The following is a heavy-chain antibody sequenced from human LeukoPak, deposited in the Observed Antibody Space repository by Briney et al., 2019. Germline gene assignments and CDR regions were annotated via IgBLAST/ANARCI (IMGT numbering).Heavy chain of an antibody. J-gene: IGHJ3*02. D-gene: IGHD2-15*01. CDR3: ARDRIGQDAFDI. Sequence: PSQTLSLTCAVSGGSISSGDYYWSWIRQPPGKGLAWIGYIYYSGSTYYNPSLKSRVTISVDTSKNQFSLKLSSVTAADTAVYYCARDRIGQDAFDIWGQGTMVTVSS. CDR2: IYYSGST. V-gene: IGHV4-30-4*01. CDR1: GGSISSGDYY.